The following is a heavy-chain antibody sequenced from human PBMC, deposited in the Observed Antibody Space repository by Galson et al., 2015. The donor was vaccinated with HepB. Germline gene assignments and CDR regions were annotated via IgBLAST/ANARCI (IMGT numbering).Heavy chain of an antibody. CDR3: ARVQYSYGYLAYYYYGMDV. Sequence: SLRLSCAASGFTFSDYYMSWIRQAPGKGLEWVSYISSSGSTIYYADSVKGRFTISRDNAKNSLYLQMNSLRAEDTAVYYCARVQYSYGYLAYYYYGMDVWGQGTTVTVSS. CDR2: ISSSGSTI. D-gene: IGHD5-18*01. J-gene: IGHJ6*02. V-gene: IGHV3-11*01. CDR1: GFTFSDYY.